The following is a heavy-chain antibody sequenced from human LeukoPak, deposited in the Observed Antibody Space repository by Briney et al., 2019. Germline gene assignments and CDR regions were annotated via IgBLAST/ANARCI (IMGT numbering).Heavy chain of an antibody. Sequence: GGSLRLSCAASGFTFDDYAMHWVRQAPGKGLEWVSGISWNSGSIGYADPVKGRFTISRDNAKNSLYLQMNSLRAEDTALYYCAKAPFMVRGVPDYWGQGTLVTVSS. CDR2: ISWNSGSI. V-gene: IGHV3-9*01. CDR3: AKAPFMVRGVPDY. J-gene: IGHJ4*02. CDR1: GFTFDDYA. D-gene: IGHD3-10*01.